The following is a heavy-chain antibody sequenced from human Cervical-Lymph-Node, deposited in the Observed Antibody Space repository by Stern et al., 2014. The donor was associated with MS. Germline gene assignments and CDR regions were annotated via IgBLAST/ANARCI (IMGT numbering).Heavy chain of an antibody. J-gene: IGHJ4*02. CDR3: AKDDGRWSFDY. Sequence: VQLVESGGGVVQPGWSLTLSCAASGFSLSNHNMHWVRQAPGKGLEWVTIISFDGSKKSYADSVMGRFTVSRDNSENTLFLHMNSLRAEDTAVYYCAKDDGRWSFDYWGQGTLVAVSS. CDR2: ISFDGSKK. V-gene: IGHV3-30*18. CDR1: GFSLSNHN. D-gene: IGHD2-15*01.